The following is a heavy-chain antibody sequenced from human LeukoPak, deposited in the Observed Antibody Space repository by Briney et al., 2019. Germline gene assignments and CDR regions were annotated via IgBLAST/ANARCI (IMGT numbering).Heavy chain of an antibody. V-gene: IGHV1-69*04. D-gene: IGHD5-18*01. J-gene: IGHJ5*02. CDR2: INPILGIA. CDR3: ARGPRHDTAMINWFEP. CDR1: GATFSSNG. Sequence: ALVKVTCKASGATFSSNGISWVRQAPGQGLEWMGKINPILGIANNAQKFQGRVTITADQSTTTAYMELRRMRSEDTAEYYCARGPRHDTAMINWFEPWGEGTLVTVSS.